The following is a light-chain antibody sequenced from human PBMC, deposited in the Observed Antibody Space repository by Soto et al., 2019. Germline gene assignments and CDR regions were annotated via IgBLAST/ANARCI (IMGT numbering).Light chain of an antibody. V-gene: IGLV2-14*01. CDR3: SSFTSSMTNV. CDR1: SSDGGGYNS. CDR2: VFT. Sequence: QSVLTQPASVSGSPGQSSTISCTGTSSDGGGYNSVSWYHQQPGKAPKLILYVFTDRPSGVSYRFSGCKSGNTASLTISGLPAADEADYFCSSFTSSMTNVFGSGTKVTVL. J-gene: IGLJ1*01.